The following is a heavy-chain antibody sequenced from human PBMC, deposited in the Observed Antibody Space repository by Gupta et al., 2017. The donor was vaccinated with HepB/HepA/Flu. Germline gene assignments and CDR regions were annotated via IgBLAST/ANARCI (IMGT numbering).Heavy chain of an antibody. CDR1: GFTFSGHA. J-gene: IGHJ4*02. V-gene: IGHV3-30-3*01. CDR3: ARDIYAFGTVGVPDY. CDR2: VSADGNLQ. D-gene: IGHD3-10*01. Sequence: QVQLVESGGGVVQPGRSLRLSCVASGFTFSGHAMHWVRQAPGKGLEWVAVVSADGNLQYYADAVKGRFTISRDSSKDTVYLQMNSLRVEDTSLYYCARDIYAFGTVGVPDYWGRGTLVTVSS.